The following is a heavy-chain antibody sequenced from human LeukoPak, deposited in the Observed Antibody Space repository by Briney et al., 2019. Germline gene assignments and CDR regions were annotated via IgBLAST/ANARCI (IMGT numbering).Heavy chain of an antibody. CDR2: ISSSSSYI. CDR3: ASKGYSYGLGNWFDP. V-gene: IGHV3-21*01. Sequence: GSLRLSCAASGFTFSSYSMNWVRQAPGKGLEWVSSISSSSSYIYYADSVKGRFTISRDNAKNSLYLQMNSLRAEDTAVYYCASKGYSYGLGNWFDPWGQGTLVTVSS. J-gene: IGHJ5*02. CDR1: GFTFSSYS. D-gene: IGHD5-18*01.